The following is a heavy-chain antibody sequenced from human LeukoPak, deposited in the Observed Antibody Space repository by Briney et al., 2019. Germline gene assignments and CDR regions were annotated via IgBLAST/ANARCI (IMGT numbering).Heavy chain of an antibody. Sequence: TGGSLRLSCAASGFTFSSYTMHWVRQAPGKGLEWVAVMSYDGSNKYYADSVKGRFTISRDNSKNTLYLQMNSLRAEDTAVYYCAKDRYYYDSSGSIYFDYWGQGTLVTVSS. CDR1: GFTFSSYT. CDR3: AKDRYYYDSSGSIYFDY. CDR2: MSYDGSNK. V-gene: IGHV3-30*04. D-gene: IGHD3-22*01. J-gene: IGHJ4*02.